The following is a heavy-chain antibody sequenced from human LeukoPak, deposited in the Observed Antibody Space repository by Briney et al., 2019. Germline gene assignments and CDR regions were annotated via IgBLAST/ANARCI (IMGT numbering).Heavy chain of an antibody. CDR1: GYTFTSYY. V-gene: IGHV1-46*01. Sequence: GASVKVSCKASGYTFTSYYMHWVRQAPGQGLEWMGIINPSGGSTSYAQKFQGRVTMTRDTSTSTVYMELSSLRSEDTAVYYCARAPDRTMVREVIDYWGQGTLVTVSS. D-gene: IGHD3-10*01. J-gene: IGHJ4*02. CDR2: INPSGGST. CDR3: ARAPDRTMVREVIDY.